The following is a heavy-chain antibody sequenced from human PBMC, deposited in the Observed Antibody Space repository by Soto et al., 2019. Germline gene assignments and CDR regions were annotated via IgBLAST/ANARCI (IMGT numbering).Heavy chain of an antibody. Sequence: GESLKISCNGSGYSFTSYWIGWVRQMPGKGLEWMGIIYPGDSDTRYSPSFQGQVTISADKSISTAYLQWSSLKASDTAMYYCARRMVRGPKGVKRYGMDVWGQGTTVTVSS. D-gene: IGHD3-10*01. J-gene: IGHJ6*02. CDR3: ARRMVRGPKGVKRYGMDV. CDR2: IYPGDSDT. CDR1: GYSFTSYW. V-gene: IGHV5-51*01.